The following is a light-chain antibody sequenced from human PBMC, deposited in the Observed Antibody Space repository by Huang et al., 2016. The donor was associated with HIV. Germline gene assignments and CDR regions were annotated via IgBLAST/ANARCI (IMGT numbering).Light chain of an antibody. CDR2: GAS. V-gene: IGKV3-15*01. CDR3: QQYYNWPRT. Sequence: EIVMTQSPATLSVSPGETATLSCRASQSVSSTYLAWYQQKPGQAPRLLIYGASTRATGIPDRFSGSGSGTEFSLTISSLQSEDFAVYYCQQYYNWPRTFGQGTKVEIK. CDR1: QSVSSTY. J-gene: IGKJ1*01.